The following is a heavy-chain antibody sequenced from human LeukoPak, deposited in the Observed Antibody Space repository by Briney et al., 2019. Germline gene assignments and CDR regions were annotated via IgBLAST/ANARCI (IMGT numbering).Heavy chain of an antibody. V-gene: IGHV3-23*01. Sequence: GGTLRLSCAASGFTFSSYAMSWVRQAPGKGLGWVSAISGSGGSTYYADSVKGRFTISRDNSKNTLYLQMNSLRAEDTAVYYCAKEGFRNPDAFDIWGQGTMVTVSS. CDR3: AKEGFRNPDAFDI. CDR1: GFTFSSYA. D-gene: IGHD2/OR15-2a*01. CDR2: ISGSGGST. J-gene: IGHJ3*02.